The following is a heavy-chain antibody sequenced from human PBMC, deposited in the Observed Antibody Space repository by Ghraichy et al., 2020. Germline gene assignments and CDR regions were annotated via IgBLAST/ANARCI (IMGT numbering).Heavy chain of an antibody. Sequence: SETLSLTCTVSGASMNTYSWNWIRQPAGKGLEWIGRIKTSGNTIYNPSLKSRLTMSVDTSKNQFSLELGSVTAADTAVYFCARRGIELGITGTQDNWLDPWGQGALVTVSS. V-gene: IGHV4-4*07. D-gene: IGHD1-7*01. CDR1: GASMNTYS. CDR3: ARRGIELGITGTQDNWLDP. J-gene: IGHJ5*02. CDR2: IKTSGNT.